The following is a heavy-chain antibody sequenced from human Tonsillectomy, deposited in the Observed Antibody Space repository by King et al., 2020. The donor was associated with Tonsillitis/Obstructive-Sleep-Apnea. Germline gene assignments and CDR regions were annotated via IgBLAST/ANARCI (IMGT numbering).Heavy chain of an antibody. Sequence: VQLVESGGGVVQPGRSLRLSCAASGFTFSSYGMHWVRQAPGKGLDWVAVIWFDGSNKFYADSVKGRFTISRDNSNNTLYLQVNSLRAEDTAVYYCAKGRVDVWRSYGMDVWGQGTTVTVSS. V-gene: IGHV3-33*06. CDR2: IWFDGSNK. J-gene: IGHJ6*02. CDR3: AKGRVDVWRSYGMDV. CDR1: GFTFSSYG. D-gene: IGHD2-8*01.